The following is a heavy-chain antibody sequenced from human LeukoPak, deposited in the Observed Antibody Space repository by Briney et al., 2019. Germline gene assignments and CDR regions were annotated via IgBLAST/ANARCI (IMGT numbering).Heavy chain of an antibody. D-gene: IGHD3-10*01. CDR2: INPNSGGT. J-gene: IGHJ4*02. CDR3: ARGSGSGSQDY. Sequence: GASVKVSCKASGYTFTGYYMHWVRQAPGQGLEWMGWINPNSGGTNYAQKFQGRVTMTRNTSISTAYMELSSLRSEDTAVYYCARGSGSGSQDYWGQGTLVTVSS. CDR1: GYTFTGYY. V-gene: IGHV1-2*02.